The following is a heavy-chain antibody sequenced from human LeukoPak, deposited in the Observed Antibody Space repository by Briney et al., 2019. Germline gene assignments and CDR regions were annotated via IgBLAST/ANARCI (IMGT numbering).Heavy chain of an antibody. D-gene: IGHD3-22*01. CDR1: EFTFSNYA. V-gene: IGHV3-30*02. J-gene: IGHJ4*02. CDR2: IRYVGSHK. Sequence: GGSLRLSCAASEFTFSNYAMHWVRQAPGKGLEWVAFIRYVGSHKDYADSVKGRFTISRDNSKNTLYLQMNRLRAEDTAIYYCVKVPYFDSSGYHGYWGQGTLVTVSS. CDR3: VKVPYFDSSGYHGY.